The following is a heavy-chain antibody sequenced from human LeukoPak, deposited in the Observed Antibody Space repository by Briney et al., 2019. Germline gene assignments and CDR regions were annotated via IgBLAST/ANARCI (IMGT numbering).Heavy chain of an antibody. CDR3: ASGYYYGSGSYGMDV. Sequence: SETLSLTCTVSGGSISSRNYYWGWIRQPPGKGLEWIGTIYYTGSTYYNPSLKSRVTISVDTSKNQFSLKLTSVAAADTAIYYCASGYYYGSGSYGMDVWGQGTTVTVSS. V-gene: IGHV4-39*01. CDR2: IYYTGST. CDR1: GGSISSRNYY. J-gene: IGHJ6*02. D-gene: IGHD3-10*01.